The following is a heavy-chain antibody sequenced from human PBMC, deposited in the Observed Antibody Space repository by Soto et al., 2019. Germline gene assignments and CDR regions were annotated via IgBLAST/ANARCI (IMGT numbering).Heavy chain of an antibody. J-gene: IGHJ4*02. CDR2: ISAYNGNT. D-gene: IGHD5-18*01. CDR1: GYTFTSYG. CDR3: ARGRIQLWLSYFAY. Sequence: ASVKVSCKASGYTFTSYGISWVRQAPGQGLEWMGWISAYNGNTNYAQKLQGRVTMTTDTSTSTAYMELRSLRSDDTAVYYCARGRIQLWLSYFAYWGQGTLVTVSS. V-gene: IGHV1-18*04.